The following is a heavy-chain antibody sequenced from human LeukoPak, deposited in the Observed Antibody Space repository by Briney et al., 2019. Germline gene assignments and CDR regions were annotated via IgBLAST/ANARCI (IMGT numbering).Heavy chain of an antibody. CDR2: IYYSGST. J-gene: IGHJ6*02. D-gene: IGHD2-15*01. CDR3: ARDAGLGYCSGGSCYYGMDV. CDR1: GGSISSYY. V-gene: IGHV4-59*01. Sequence: SETLSLTCTVSGGSISSYYWSWLRQPPGKGLEWLGYIYYSGSTNYNPSLKSRVTISVDTSKNQFSPKLSSVTAADTAVYYCARDAGLGYCSGGSCYYGMDVWGQGTTVTVSS.